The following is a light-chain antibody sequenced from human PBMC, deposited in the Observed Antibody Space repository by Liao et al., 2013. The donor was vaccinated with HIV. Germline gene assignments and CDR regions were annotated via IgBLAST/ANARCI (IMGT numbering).Light chain of an antibody. Sequence: SYELRQPPSVSVSPGQTARITCSGDALSKQYAYWYQQKPGRAPVLLIYKDNERPSGIAERVSGSSSGTTATLTIGGVQAEDEADYYCQSADSSGTTWVFGGGTKLTVL. CDR2: KDN. CDR3: QSADSSGTTWV. J-gene: IGLJ3*02. CDR1: ALSKQY. V-gene: IGLV3-25*03.